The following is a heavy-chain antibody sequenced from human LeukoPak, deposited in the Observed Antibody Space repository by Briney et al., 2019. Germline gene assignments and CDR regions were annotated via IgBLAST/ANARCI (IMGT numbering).Heavy chain of an antibody. J-gene: IGHJ4*02. Sequence: GGSLRLSCAASGFTFSSYAMSWVRQAPGKGLEWVSAISGSGGSTYCADSVKGRFTISRDNSKNTLYLQMNSLRAEDTAVYYCAKRYDILTGTDYWGQGTLVTVSS. CDR1: GFTFSSYA. D-gene: IGHD3-9*01. CDR2: ISGSGGST. CDR3: AKRYDILTGTDY. V-gene: IGHV3-23*01.